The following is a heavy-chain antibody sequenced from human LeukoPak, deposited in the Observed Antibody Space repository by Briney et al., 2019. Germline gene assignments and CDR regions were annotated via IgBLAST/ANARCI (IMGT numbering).Heavy chain of an antibody. CDR1: GFAFSSYG. J-gene: IGHJ3*02. Sequence: GGSLRLSCAASGFAFSSYGMTWVRQAPGKGLEWVSAISGSGGSTYYADSVKGRSAISRDNSKNTLYLVMNSLRADDTAVYYCAKFGLAGSGRFHDAPDMWGQGTMVTVSS. V-gene: IGHV3-23*01. CDR3: AKFGLAGSGRFHDAPDM. CDR2: ISGSGGST. D-gene: IGHD3-10*01.